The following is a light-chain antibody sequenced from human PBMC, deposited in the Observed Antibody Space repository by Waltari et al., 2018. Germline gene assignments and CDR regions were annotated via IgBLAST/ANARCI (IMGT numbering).Light chain of an antibody. Sequence: DIVMTQSPLSLPVTPGEPASISCRFSQSLLHTNAYNYLDWYLQKPGQSPQLLIYLGSNRASGVPDRVSGSGSGTDFTLKISRVEAEDVGIYYCMQSLQTPYTFGQGTKLEIK. V-gene: IGKV2-28*01. CDR2: LGS. CDR3: MQSLQTPYT. CDR1: QSLLHTNAYNY. J-gene: IGKJ2*01.